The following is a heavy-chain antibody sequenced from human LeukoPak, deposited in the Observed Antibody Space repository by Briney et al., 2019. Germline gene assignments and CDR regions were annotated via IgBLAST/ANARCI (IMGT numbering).Heavy chain of an antibody. D-gene: IGHD3-9*01. Sequence: GESLKISCKGSGYSFTTYWIGWVRQMPGKGLEWMGGIYPGDSDTRYSPSCQGQVTISADKSMNTAYLHCTSREPSDTALHYRATRHYNEYQFDSQFDSWGQGTLVTVSS. CDR1: GYSFTTYW. J-gene: IGHJ4*02. V-gene: IGHV5-51*01. CDR3: ATRHYNEYQFDSQFDS. CDR2: IYPGDSDT.